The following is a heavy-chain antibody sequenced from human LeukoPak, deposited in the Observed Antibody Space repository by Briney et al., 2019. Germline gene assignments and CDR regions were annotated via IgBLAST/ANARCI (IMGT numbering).Heavy chain of an antibody. CDR3: AKGDTAMVMAIDY. V-gene: IGHV3-9*01. CDR1: GFTFDDYA. J-gene: IGHJ4*02. CDR2: ISWNSGSI. Sequence: GGSLRLSCAASGFTFDDYAMHWVRLAPGKGLEWVSGISWNSGSIGYADSVKGRFTISRDNAKNSLYLQMNSLRAEDTALYYCAKGDTAMVMAIDYWGQGTLVTVSS. D-gene: IGHD5-18*01.